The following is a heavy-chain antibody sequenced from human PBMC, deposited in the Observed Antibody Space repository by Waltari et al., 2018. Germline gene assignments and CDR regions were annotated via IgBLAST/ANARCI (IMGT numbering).Heavy chain of an antibody. V-gene: IGHV3-9*01. CDR3: AKDNRIVGATDAFDI. J-gene: IGHJ3*02. Sequence: EVQLVESGGGLVQPGRSLRLSCAGSGFTFDDYAMHWVRQAPGKGLEWVSGISWNSGSLGYADSVKCRFTISRENAKNSLYLQMNTLRAEDTALYYCAKDNRIVGATDAFDIWGQGTMVTVSS. CDR1: GFTFDDYA. D-gene: IGHD1-26*01. CDR2: ISWNSGSL.